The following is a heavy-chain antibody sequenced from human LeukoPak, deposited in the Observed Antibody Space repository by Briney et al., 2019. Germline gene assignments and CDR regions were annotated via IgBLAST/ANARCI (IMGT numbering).Heavy chain of an antibody. Sequence: SETLSLTCAVYGGSFSGYYWSWIRQPPGKGLEWIGEINHSGGTNYNPSLKSRVTISVDTSKNQFSLKLRSVTAADTAVYYCARVGGEIVVVPDAKRPAPYFDYWAREPWSPSPQ. J-gene: IGHJ4*02. CDR2: INHSGGT. CDR3: ARVGGEIVVVPDAKRPAPYFDY. V-gene: IGHV4-34*01. D-gene: IGHD2-2*01. CDR1: GGSFSGYY.